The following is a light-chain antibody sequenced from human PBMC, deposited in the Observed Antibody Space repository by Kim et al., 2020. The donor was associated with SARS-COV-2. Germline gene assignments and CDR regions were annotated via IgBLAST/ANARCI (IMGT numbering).Light chain of an antibody. V-gene: IGLV3-19*01. J-gene: IGLJ2*01. Sequence: SSELTQDPAVSVALGQTVRITCQGDRLRSYYASWYQQKPGQAPVLVIYGKNNRPSGIPDGFPGSSSGTTASLTITGAQAEDEADYYCNSRDSSGNHVLFG. CDR3: NSRDSSGNHVL. CDR2: GKN. CDR1: RLRSYY.